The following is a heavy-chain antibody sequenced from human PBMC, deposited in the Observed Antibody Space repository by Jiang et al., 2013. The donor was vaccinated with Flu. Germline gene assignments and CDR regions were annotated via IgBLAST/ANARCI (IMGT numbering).Heavy chain of an antibody. CDR3: AGKQLSFDY. Sequence: DSDTRYSPSFQGQVIISADKSISTAYLQWSSLKASDTAMYYCAGKQLSFDYWGQGTLVTVSS. D-gene: IGHD6-6*01. V-gene: IGHV5-51*01. CDR2: DSDT. J-gene: IGHJ4*02.